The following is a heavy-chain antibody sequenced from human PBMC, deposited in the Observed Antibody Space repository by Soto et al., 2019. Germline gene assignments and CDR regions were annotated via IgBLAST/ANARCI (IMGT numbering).Heavy chain of an antibody. V-gene: IGHV4-59*07. CDR2: ISSSGNT. J-gene: IGHJ4*02. Sequence: SDTLSLTCTVSDGSISNFYWSWIRQPPGKGLEWIGYISSSGNTNYNPSLKSRVSISVDTSKNQFSLNLTSVTAADTGVYYCARAPMVLTRSYFDSWGQGTPVTVS. CDR1: DGSISNFY. CDR3: ARAPMVLTRSYFDS. D-gene: IGHD3-22*01.